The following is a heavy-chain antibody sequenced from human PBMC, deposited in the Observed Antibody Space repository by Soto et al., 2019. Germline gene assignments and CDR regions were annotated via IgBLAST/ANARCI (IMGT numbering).Heavy chain of an antibody. J-gene: IGHJ6*02. D-gene: IGHD6-19*01. Sequence: ASVKVSCKASEYTFTSYTMHWVLQAPGQRLEWMGWINAGNGNTKYSQKFQGRVTITRDTSASTAYMELSSLRSEDTAVYYCARDNHSSGWYGYYYYYGMDVWGQGTTVTVSS. CDR2: INAGNGNT. CDR1: EYTFTSYT. CDR3: ARDNHSSGWYGYYYYYGMDV. V-gene: IGHV1-3*01.